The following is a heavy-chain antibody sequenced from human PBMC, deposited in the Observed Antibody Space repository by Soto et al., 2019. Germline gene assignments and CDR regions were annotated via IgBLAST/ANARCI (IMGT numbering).Heavy chain of an antibody. CDR3: VRALGRYFRSGYMDL. Sequence: EVQLVESGGGLVKPGGSLRLSCTASGFAFNTYSMNWVRQAPGKGLEWVSSINEDSTYIYYADSLRGRITISRDNGKDSLLLQINSLRPDDTAVYYCVRALGRYFRSGYMDLWGDGATVTVSS. CDR2: INEDSTYI. D-gene: IGHD3-9*01. J-gene: IGHJ6*03. V-gene: IGHV3-21*02. CDR1: GFAFNTYS.